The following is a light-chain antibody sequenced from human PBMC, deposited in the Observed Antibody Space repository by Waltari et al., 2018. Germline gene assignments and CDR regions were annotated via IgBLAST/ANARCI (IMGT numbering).Light chain of an antibody. J-gene: IGKJ2*01. CDR1: QSVTTN. CDR3: HQYNDGPPFN. Sequence: EIVMTQSPATLSVSPGDRAILSCRASQSVTTNLPWYQQKPGQAPRLLIYGASTRATDIPARFSGSGSGTEFTLTISSLQSEDCAVYYCHQYNDGPPFNFGQGTKLEIK. V-gene: IGKV3-15*01. CDR2: GAS.